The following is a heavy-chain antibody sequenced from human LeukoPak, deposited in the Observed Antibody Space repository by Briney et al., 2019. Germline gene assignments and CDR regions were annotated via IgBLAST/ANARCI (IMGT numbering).Heavy chain of an antibody. CDR3: ARGSGNSGYDDYYYYYGVDV. V-gene: IGHV3-33*01. CDR1: GFTFSSYG. D-gene: IGHD5-12*01. J-gene: IGHJ6*02. CDR2: IWYDGSNK. Sequence: PGGSLRLSCAASGFTFSSYGMHWVRQAPGKGLEWVAVIWYDGSNKYYADSVKGRFTISRDNSKNTLYLQMNSLRAEDTAVYYCARGSGNSGYDDYYYYYGVDVWGQGTTVTVSS.